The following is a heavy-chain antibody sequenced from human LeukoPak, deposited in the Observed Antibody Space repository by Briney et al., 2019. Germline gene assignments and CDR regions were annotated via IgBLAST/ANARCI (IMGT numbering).Heavy chain of an antibody. Sequence: SETLSLTCAVYGGSFSGYYWSWIRQPPGKGLEWIGEINHSGSTNYNPSLKSRVTISVDTSKNQFSLKLSSVTAADTAVYYCARLETAIVENWGQGTLVTVSS. CDR3: ARLETAIVEN. D-gene: IGHD2-21*02. V-gene: IGHV4-34*01. CDR2: INHSGST. CDR1: GGSFSGYY. J-gene: IGHJ4*02.